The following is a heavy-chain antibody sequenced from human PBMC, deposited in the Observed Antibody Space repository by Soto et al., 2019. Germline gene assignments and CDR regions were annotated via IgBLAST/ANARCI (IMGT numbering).Heavy chain of an antibody. D-gene: IGHD3-22*01. CDR3: AKAVKYYDSTGYDAFAV. CDR2: MVHSGRT. J-gene: IGHJ3*01. Sequence: KTSETLSLTCTVSGDSISSYFWTWIRQPPGKALEWIGYMVHSGRTNYNPSLTSRVTMSADTSNNQFSLTLTSVTAADTAVYYCAKAVKYYDSTGYDAFAVWGQGIMVTVSS. V-gene: IGHV4-59*01. CDR1: GDSISSYF.